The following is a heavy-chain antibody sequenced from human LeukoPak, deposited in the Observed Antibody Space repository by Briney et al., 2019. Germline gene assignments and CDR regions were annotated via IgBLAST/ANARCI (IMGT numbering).Heavy chain of an antibody. V-gene: IGHV1-3*01. D-gene: IGHD3-22*01. CDR1: GYTFSSYA. Sequence: GASVKVSCKASGYTFSSYAMHWVRQAPGQRLEWMGWINAGNGNTKLSHEFQGRVTMTTDTSTSTAYMELRSLRSDDTAVYYCARRYYYDSSGLNADYWGRGTLVTVSS. CDR2: INAGNGNT. CDR3: ARRYYYDSSGLNADY. J-gene: IGHJ4*02.